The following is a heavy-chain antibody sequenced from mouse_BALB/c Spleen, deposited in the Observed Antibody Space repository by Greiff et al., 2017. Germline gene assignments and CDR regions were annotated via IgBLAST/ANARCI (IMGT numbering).Heavy chain of an antibody. CDR2: IDPETGGT. Sequence: QVQLKESGAELVRPGASVTLSCKASGYTFTDYEMHWVKQTPVHGLEWIGAIDPETGGTAYNQKFKGKATLTADKSSSTAYMELRSLTSEDSAVYYCTRRADYYAMDYWGQGTSVTVSS. CDR1: GYTFTDYE. CDR3: TRRADYYAMDY. V-gene: IGHV1-15*01. D-gene: IGHD3-3*01. J-gene: IGHJ4*01.